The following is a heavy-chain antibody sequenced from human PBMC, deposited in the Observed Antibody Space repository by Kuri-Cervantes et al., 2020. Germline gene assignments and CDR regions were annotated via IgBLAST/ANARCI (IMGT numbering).Heavy chain of an antibody. D-gene: IGHD2-21*01. J-gene: IGHJ5*02. Sequence: SETLSLTCAVYGGPFSGYYWSWIRQPPGKGLEWIGSIKNSGSTYYYPSLQSRVTISVDTAKNQFSLNLSSVTAADTAVYYCARHWDDYVVVVISETPGWFDPWGQGTLVTVSS. CDR1: GGPFSGYY. V-gene: IGHV4-34*01. CDR3: ARHWDDYVVVVISETPGWFDP. CDR2: IKNSGST.